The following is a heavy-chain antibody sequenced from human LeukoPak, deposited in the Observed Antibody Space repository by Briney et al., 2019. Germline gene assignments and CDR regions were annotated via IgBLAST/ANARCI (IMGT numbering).Heavy chain of an antibody. CDR2: INPNSGGT. D-gene: IGHD6-13*01. CDR1: GYTFTSYG. J-gene: IGHJ4*02. CDR3: ARSSSWYFDY. V-gene: IGHV1-2*02. Sequence: GASVKVSCKASGYTFTSYGISWVRQAPGQGLEWMGWINPNSGGTNYAQKFQGRVTMTRDTSISTAYMELSRLRSDDTAVYYCARSSSWYFDYWGQGTLVTVSS.